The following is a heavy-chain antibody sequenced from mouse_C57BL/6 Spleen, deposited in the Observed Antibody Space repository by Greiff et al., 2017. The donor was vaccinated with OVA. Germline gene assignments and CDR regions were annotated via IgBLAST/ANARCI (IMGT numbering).Heavy chain of an antibody. V-gene: IGHV2-6*03. CDR1: GFSFTRYG. Sequence: QVQRKESGPGLVAPSQNLSITCTVSGFSFTRYGVHRVRQPPGKGLELLVVIWSDGSTTYNSALKSRLSISKDNTKSQVFLKMNSLQTDDTAMYYCARERQLGRGFDYWGQGTTLTVSS. CDR2: IWSDGST. CDR3: ARERQLGRGFDY. J-gene: IGHJ2*01. D-gene: IGHD4-1*02.